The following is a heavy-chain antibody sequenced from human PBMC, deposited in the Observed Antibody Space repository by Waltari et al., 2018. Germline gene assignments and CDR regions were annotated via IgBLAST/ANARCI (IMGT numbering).Heavy chain of an antibody. Sequence: QVQLQESGPGLVKPSETLSLTCAVSGYSISSGYYWGWIRQHPGKGLEWIGSIYHRGSTYYNPSLKSRVAKAVDTSNNQFSLKLSSVTAADTAVYYCYMVGAAVYYFDYWGQGTLVTVSS. CDR3: YMVGAAVYYFDY. CDR1: GYSISSGYY. CDR2: IYHRGST. D-gene: IGHD2-15*01. V-gene: IGHV4-38-2*01. J-gene: IGHJ4*02.